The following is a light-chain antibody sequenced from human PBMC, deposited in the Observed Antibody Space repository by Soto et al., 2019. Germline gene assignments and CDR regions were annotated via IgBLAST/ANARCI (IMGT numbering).Light chain of an antibody. CDR3: QQYNSYSRT. CDR1: QSVSNY. CDR2: DAS. J-gene: IGKJ1*01. Sequence: DMVLTQSPATLSLSPGERATLSRRASQSVSNYLAWYQQKPGQAPRLLIYDASNRATDIPSRFTVRGSGTEFTLTISSLKTDDFATYYCQQYNSYSRTFCQGTKVDI. V-gene: IGKV3-11*01.